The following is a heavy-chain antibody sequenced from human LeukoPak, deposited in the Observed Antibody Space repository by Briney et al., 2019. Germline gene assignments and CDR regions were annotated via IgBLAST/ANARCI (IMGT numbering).Heavy chain of an antibody. CDR1: GFTFRRYW. CDR2: INQDGSGK. D-gene: IGHD4-23*01. J-gene: IGHJ4*02. V-gene: IGHV3-7*01. CDR3: ATDPRPDSGNFLGFDY. Sequence: GGSLRLSCGASGFTFRRYWMSWVRQAPGKGLEWVANINQDGSGKYYVDSVKGRFTISRDNSKNSLYLQMSSLRAEDAAVYYCATDPRPDSGNFLGFDYWGQGTLVIVSS.